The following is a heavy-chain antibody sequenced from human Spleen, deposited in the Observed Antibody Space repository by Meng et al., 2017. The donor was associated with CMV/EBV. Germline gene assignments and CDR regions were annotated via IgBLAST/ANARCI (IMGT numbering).Heavy chain of an antibody. CDR1: SGSFSGYY. J-gene: IGHJ6*02. Sequence: SQTLSLTCAVYSGSFSGYYWSWIRQPPGKGLEWIGEINYSGSTNYNPSLKSRVTISIDTSDQQFSLKLTSVTAADTAVYYCARDRWKGYYGMDVWGQGTTVTVSS. CDR2: INYSGST. CDR3: ARDRWKGYYGMDV. V-gene: IGHV4-34*01. D-gene: IGHD1-1*01.